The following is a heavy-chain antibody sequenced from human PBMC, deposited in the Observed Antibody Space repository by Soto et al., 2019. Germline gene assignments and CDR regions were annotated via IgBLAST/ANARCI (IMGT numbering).Heavy chain of an antibody. Sequence: QLQLQESGPGLVKPSETLSLTCTVSGGSISSSSYYWGWIRQPPGKGLEWIGSIYYSGSTYYNPSLKSRVTISLDTSKNQFSLKLSSVTAADTAVYYCARRPVSGSYRFDYWGQGTLVTVSS. V-gene: IGHV4-39*01. CDR2: IYYSGST. CDR1: GGSISSSSYY. D-gene: IGHD3-16*02. J-gene: IGHJ4*02. CDR3: ARRPVSGSYRFDY.